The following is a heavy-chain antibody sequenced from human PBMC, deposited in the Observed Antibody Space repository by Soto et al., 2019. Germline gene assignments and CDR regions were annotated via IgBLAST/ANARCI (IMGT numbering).Heavy chain of an antibody. D-gene: IGHD2-2*01. J-gene: IGHJ3*02. V-gene: IGHV1-58*01. Sequence: ASVKVSCKASGFTFTSSAVQWVRHARGQRLEWIGWIVVGSGNTNYAQKFQERVTITRDMSTSTAYMELSSLRSEDTAVYYCAAVRIHAMGGAFDIWGQGTMVT. CDR3: AAVRIHAMGGAFDI. CDR1: GFTFTSSA. CDR2: IVVGSGNT.